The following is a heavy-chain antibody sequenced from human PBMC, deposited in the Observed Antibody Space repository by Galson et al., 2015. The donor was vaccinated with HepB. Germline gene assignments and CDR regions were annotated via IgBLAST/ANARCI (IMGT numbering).Heavy chain of an antibody. CDR2: ISSNGGST. V-gene: IGHV3-64D*06. CDR3: VKGDSSSWYGMDV. CDR1: GFTFSSYA. J-gene: IGHJ6*02. Sequence: SLRLSCAASGFTFSSYAMHWVRQAPGKGLEYVSAISSNGGSTYYADSVKGRFTISRDNSKNTLYLQMSSLRAEDTAVYYCVKGDSSSWYGMDVWGQGTTVTVSS. D-gene: IGHD6-13*01.